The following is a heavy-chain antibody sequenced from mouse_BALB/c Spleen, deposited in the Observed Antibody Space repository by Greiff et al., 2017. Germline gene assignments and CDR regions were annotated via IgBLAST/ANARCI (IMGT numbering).Heavy chain of an antibody. Sequence: EVQRVESGGGLVKPGGSLKLSCAASGFTFSDYYMYWVRQTPEKRLEWVATISDGGSYTYYPDSVKGRFTISRDNAKNNLYLQMSSLKSEDTAMYYCARAYDYDEAMDYWGQGTSVTVSS. J-gene: IGHJ4*01. V-gene: IGHV5-4*02. CDR3: ARAYDYDEAMDY. CDR2: ISDGGSYT. D-gene: IGHD2-4*01. CDR1: GFTFSDYY.